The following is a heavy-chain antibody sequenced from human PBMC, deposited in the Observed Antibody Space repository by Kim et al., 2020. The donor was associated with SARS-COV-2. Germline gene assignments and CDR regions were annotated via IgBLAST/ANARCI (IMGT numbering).Heavy chain of an antibody. CDR3: ARAVVVPNFDY. J-gene: IGHJ4*02. D-gene: IGHD3-22*01. Sequence: TSYNPSRKSRVTISVDTSKNQFSLKLSSVTAADTAVYYCARAVVVPNFDYWGQGTLVTVSS. CDR2: T. V-gene: IGHV4-30-2*05.